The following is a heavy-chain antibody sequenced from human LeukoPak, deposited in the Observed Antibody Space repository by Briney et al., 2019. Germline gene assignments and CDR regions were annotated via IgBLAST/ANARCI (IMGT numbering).Heavy chain of an antibody. J-gene: IGHJ6*02. CDR3: ARTITMVRGVIGMDV. V-gene: IGHV4-59*12. D-gene: IGHD3-10*01. Sequence: SETLSLTCTVSGGSLSSYYWSWIRQPPGKGLEWIGYIYYSGSTYYNPSPKSRVTISVDTSKNQFSLKLSSVTAADTAVYYCARTITMVRGVIGMDVWGQGTTVTVSS. CDR2: IYYSGST. CDR1: GGSLSSYY.